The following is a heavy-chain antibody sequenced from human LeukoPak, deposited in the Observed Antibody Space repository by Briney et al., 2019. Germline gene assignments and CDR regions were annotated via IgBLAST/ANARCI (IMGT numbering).Heavy chain of an antibody. CDR3: ARGTYYYDSSGYYFDY. D-gene: IGHD3-22*01. CDR2: IYYSGST. CDR1: GGSISSGGYY. V-gene: IGHV4-31*03. Sequence: NPSETLSLTCTVSGGSISSGGYYWSWIRQHPGKGLEWIGYIYYSGSTYYNPSLKSRVTISVDTSKNQFSLKLSSVTAADTAVYYCARGTYYYDSSGYYFDYWGQGTLVTVSS. J-gene: IGHJ4*02.